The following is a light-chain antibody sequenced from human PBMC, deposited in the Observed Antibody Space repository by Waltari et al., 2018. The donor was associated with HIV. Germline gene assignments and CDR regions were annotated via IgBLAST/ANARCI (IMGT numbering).Light chain of an antibody. CDR3: QVWHSSSDHYV. Sequence: SYVLTQPPSVSVAPGQTARITCGGNKIGSKSVHWYPQKPGQAPVLVVYDDSDRPSGIPGRFSGSNAGNTATLTISRVEAGDEADYYCQVWHSSSDHYVFGTGTKVTVL. V-gene: IGLV3-21*02. J-gene: IGLJ1*01. CDR2: DDS. CDR1: KIGSKS.